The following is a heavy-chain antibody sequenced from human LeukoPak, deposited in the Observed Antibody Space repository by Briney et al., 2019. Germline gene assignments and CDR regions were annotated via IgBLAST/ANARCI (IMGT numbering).Heavy chain of an antibody. V-gene: IGHV4-34*01. Sequence: PSETLSLTCAVYGGSFSGYYWSWIRQPPGKGLEWIGEINHSGSTNYNPSLKSRVTISVDTSKNQFSLKLSSVTAADTAVYYCARSTTTAAATPFDPWGQGTLVTVSS. CDR2: INHSGST. D-gene: IGHD5/OR15-5a*01. CDR3: ARSTTTAAATPFDP. J-gene: IGHJ5*02. CDR1: GGSFSGYY.